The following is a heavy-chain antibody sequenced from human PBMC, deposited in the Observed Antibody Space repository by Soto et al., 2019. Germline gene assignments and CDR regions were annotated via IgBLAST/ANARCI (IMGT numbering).Heavy chain of an antibody. D-gene: IGHD3-10*01. J-gene: IGHJ4*02. CDR1: GGSISSYY. V-gene: IGHV4-59*08. CDR2: IYNSGST. Sequence: QVQLQESGPGLVKPSETLSLTCTVSGGSISSYYWTWIRQPPGKGLEWIGFIYNSGSTHYNHSLRSRVTISVDTSKNQFSLKLRSVTAADTAVYYCASMGYHYGSGSYPLDYWGQGTLVTVSS. CDR3: ASMGYHYGSGSYPLDY.